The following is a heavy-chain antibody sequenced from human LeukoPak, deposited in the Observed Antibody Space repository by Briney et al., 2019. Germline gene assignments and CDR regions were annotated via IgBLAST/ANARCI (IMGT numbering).Heavy chain of an antibody. Sequence: SETLSLTCAVYGGSFSGYYWSWIRQPPGKGLEWIGEINHSGSTNYNPSLKSRVTISVDTSKNRFSLKLSSVTAADTAVYYCAIVVVISAYYFDYWGQGTLVTVSS. V-gene: IGHV4-34*01. CDR3: AIVVVISAYYFDY. CDR1: GGSFSGYY. D-gene: IGHD3-22*01. CDR2: INHSGST. J-gene: IGHJ4*02.